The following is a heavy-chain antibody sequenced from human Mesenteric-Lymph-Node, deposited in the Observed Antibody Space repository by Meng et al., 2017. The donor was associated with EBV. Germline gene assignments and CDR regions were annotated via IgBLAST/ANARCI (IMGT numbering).Heavy chain of an antibody. CDR2: IYHSGTT. J-gene: IGHJ4*02. Sequence: QAQQPESGPVLVTTAGTLSLICAVSGVTISSRNWWSWVRQSPGKGLQWIGDIYHSGTTNYNPSLKSRLTISVDKSNNHFSLKLTSVTAADTAVYYCARGDLGETYFDYWGQGTLVTVSS. CDR3: ARGDLGETYFDY. CDR1: GVTISSRNW. V-gene: IGHV4-4*02. D-gene: IGHD2-21*02.